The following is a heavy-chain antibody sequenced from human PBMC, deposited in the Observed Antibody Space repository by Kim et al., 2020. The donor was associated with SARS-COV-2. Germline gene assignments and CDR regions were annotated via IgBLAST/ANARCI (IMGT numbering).Heavy chain of an antibody. CDR1: GFTFSSYW. D-gene: IGHD6-19*01. CDR3: SRDGDLYSSGKDAFDI. CDR2: IKQDGNQK. Sequence: GGSLRLSCAASGFTFSSYWMTWVRQAPGKGREWVANIKQDGNQKYSVDSVKGRFTISRDNAKNSLYLQMNSLRAEDTAVYYCSRDGDLYSSGKDAFDIWGQGTMVTVSS. J-gene: IGHJ3*02. V-gene: IGHV3-7*01.